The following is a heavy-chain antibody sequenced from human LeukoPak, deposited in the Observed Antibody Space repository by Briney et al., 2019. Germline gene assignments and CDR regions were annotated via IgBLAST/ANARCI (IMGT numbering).Heavy chain of an antibody. CDR1: GFTFDDYA. CDR3: ARDIYSYGETFDY. D-gene: IGHD5-18*01. Sequence: PGGSLRLSCAASGFTFDDYAMHWVRQAPGKGLEWVSGISWNSGSIGYADSVKGRFTISRDNAKNSLYLQMNSLRAEDTAVYYRARDIYSYGETFDYWGQGTLVTVSS. CDR2: ISWNSGSI. V-gene: IGHV3-9*01. J-gene: IGHJ4*02.